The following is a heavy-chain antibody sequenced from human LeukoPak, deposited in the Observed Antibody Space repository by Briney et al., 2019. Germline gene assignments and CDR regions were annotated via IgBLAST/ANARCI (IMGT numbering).Heavy chain of an antibody. Sequence: GGSLRLSCAASGFTFSSYAMSWVRQAPGKGLEWVSGISGSDGSTNYADSVKGRFTISRDNSKNTLYLQMNSLRAEDTAVYYCAKNPYYYYMDVWGKGTTVTVSS. CDR3: AKNPYYYYMDV. V-gene: IGHV3-23*01. CDR1: GFTFSSYA. J-gene: IGHJ6*03. CDR2: ISGSDGST.